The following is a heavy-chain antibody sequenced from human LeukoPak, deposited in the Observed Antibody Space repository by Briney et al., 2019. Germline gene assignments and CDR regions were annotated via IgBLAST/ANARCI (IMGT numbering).Heavy chain of an antibody. D-gene: IGHD3-3*01. J-gene: IGHJ4*02. Sequence: PSETLSLTCTVSGGSISSSSYYWSWIRQPAGKGLEWIGRIYTSGSTNYNPSLKSRVTISVDTSKNQFSLKLSSVTAADTAVYYCARGDFWSGSFDYWGQGTLVTVSS. CDR1: GGSISSSSYY. V-gene: IGHV4-61*02. CDR2: IYTSGST. CDR3: ARGDFWSGSFDY.